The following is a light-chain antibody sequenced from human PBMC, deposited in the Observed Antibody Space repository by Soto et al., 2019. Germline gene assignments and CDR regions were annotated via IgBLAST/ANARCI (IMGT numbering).Light chain of an antibody. Sequence: EIVMTQSPATLSVSPGERATLSCRASQSVSNNLAWYQQKPGQAPRLLIYGASLRATGIPARFSGSGSGTEFTLTISSLQFEDFAVYYCHQFHEWLWTFGQGTKVDIK. J-gene: IGKJ1*01. V-gene: IGKV3-15*01. CDR3: HQFHEWLWT. CDR2: GAS. CDR1: QSVSNN.